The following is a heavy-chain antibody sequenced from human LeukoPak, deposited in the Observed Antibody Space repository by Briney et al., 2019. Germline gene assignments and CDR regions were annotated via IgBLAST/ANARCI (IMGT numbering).Heavy chain of an antibody. CDR3: ARKGYSYGGFDY. D-gene: IGHD5-18*01. CDR2: IKQDGSEK. J-gene: IGHJ4*02. CDR1: GFTFSTYW. V-gene: IGHV3-7*04. Sequence: GGSLRLSCAAAGFTFSTYWISWVRQAPGNGLEWVANIKQDGSEKYYVGSVKGRFTISRDNAENSLYLQMNSLRAEDTAVYYCARKGYSYGGFDYWGQGTLVTVSS.